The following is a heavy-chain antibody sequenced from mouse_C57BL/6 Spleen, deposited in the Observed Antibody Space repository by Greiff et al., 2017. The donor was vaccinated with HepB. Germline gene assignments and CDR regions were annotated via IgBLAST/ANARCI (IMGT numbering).Heavy chain of an antibody. D-gene: IGHD1-1*01. CDR1: GYSITSGYY. CDR2: ISYDGSN. CDR3: AREGITTVYFDV. Sequence: EVKLVESGPGLVKPSQSLSLTCSVTGYSITSGYYWNWIRQFPGNKLEWMGYISYDGSNNYNPSLKNRISITRDTSKNQFFLKLNSVTTEDTATYYCAREGITTVYFDVWGTGTTVTVSS. J-gene: IGHJ1*03. V-gene: IGHV3-6*01.